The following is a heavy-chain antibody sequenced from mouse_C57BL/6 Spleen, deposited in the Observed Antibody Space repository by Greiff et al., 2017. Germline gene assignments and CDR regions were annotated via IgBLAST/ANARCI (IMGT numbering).Heavy chain of an antibody. D-gene: IGHD4-1*01. V-gene: IGHV5-17*01. CDR3: ASVLTGHFDY. J-gene: IGHJ2*01. Sequence: EVMLVESGGGLVKPGGSLKLSCAASGFPFSDYGMHWVRQAPEKGLEWVAYISSGSSTIYYADTVKGRFTISRDNAKNTLFLQMTSLRSADTSMYYCASVLTGHFDYWGQGTTLTVSS. CDR1: GFPFSDYG. CDR2: ISSGSSTI.